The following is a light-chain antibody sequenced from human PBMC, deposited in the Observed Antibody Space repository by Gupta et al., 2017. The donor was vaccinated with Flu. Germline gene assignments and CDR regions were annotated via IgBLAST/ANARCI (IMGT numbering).Light chain of an antibody. V-gene: IGLV2-8*01. Sequence: SALPQPPSASGSPGQSVAISCTGTSRDIGGNNYVSWYQQHPGKAPKLMIYEVNKRPSGVPDRFSGSKSGNTASLTVSGLQAEDEADYYCCSYGINDVFGSGTKVTVL. CDR2: EVN. CDR3: CSYGINDV. CDR1: SRDIGGNNY. J-gene: IGLJ1*01.